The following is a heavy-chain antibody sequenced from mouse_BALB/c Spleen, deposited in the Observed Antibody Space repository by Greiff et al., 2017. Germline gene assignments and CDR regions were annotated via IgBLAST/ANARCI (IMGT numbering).Heavy chain of an antibody. Sequence: EVQGVESGGGLVKPGGSLKLSCAASGFTFSDYYMYWVRQTPEKRLEWVATISDGGSYTYYPDSVKGRFTISRDNAKNNLYLQMSSLKSEDTAMYYCARRDYYAFDYWGQGTTLTVSS. CDR1: GFTFSDYY. CDR2: ISDGGSYT. D-gene: IGHD1-1*01. CDR3: ARRDYYAFDY. V-gene: IGHV5-4*02. J-gene: IGHJ2*01.